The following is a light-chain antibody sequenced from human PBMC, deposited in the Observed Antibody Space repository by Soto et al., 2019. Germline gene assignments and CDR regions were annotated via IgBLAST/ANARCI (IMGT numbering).Light chain of an antibody. CDR2: EDS. CDR3: CSYAGSYTWV. CDR1: SSDIGNYNL. V-gene: IGLV2-23*01. Sequence: QSALTQPAPVSGSPGQSITISCTGTSSDIGNYNLVSWYQQHPGKAPKLMIHEDSKRPSGVSNRFSGSKSGNTASLTISGLRTEDEADYYCCSYAGSYTWVFGGGTQLTVL. J-gene: IGLJ3*02.